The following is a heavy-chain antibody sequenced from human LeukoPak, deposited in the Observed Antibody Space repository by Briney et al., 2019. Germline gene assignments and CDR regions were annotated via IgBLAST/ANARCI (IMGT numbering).Heavy chain of an antibody. J-gene: IGHJ4*02. CDR3: ARHRGDSGSYFASYYFDY. D-gene: IGHD1-26*01. V-gene: IGHV4-39*01. Sequence: SEALSLTCTVSGGSISSSSYYWGWIRQPPGKGLEWIGTIYYSGSTDYNPSLKSRVTISVDTSKNQFSLKLSSVTAADTAVYYCARHRGDSGSYFASYYFDYWGQGTLVTVSS. CDR2: IYYSGST. CDR1: GGSISSSSYY.